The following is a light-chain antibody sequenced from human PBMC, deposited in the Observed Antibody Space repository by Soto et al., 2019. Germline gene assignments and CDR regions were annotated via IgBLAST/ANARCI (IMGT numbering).Light chain of an antibody. J-gene: IGKJ1*01. Sequence: DIQMTQSPSTLSASVGDRVTIPWRARQSVSSWLAWYEQKPGKAPKVVIYTASTLESVVPSGFSGSGCGTEFTLISSSLQPDDAATYYCQQYNTYWTFGQGAKVDIK. V-gene: IGKV1-5*03. CDR3: QQYNTYWT. CDR1: QSVSSW. CDR2: TAS.